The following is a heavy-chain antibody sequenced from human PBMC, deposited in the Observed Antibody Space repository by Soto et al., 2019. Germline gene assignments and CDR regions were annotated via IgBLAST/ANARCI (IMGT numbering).Heavy chain of an antibody. Sequence: PGGSLRLSCAASGFTFSSYAMHWVRQAPGKGLEWVAVISYDGSNKYYADSVKGRFTISRDNSKNTLYLQMNSLRAEDTAVYYCVRYRYASSGYTPDDFDIWGQGTMVTVSS. CDR3: VRYRYASSGYTPDDFDI. CDR1: GFTFSSYA. V-gene: IGHV3-30-3*01. CDR2: ISYDGSNK. J-gene: IGHJ3*02. D-gene: IGHD3-22*01.